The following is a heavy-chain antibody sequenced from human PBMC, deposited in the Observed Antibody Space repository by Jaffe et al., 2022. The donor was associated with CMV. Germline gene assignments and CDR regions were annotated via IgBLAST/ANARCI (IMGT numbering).Heavy chain of an antibody. D-gene: IGHD7-27*01. CDR2: ISGSGD. J-gene: IGHJ3*02. V-gene: IGHV3-23*01. CDR3: ATRSNAFNI. CDR1: GLALKNYA. Sequence: EVQLLESGGGLVQPGGSLRLSCAAPGLALKNYAMNWVRQSPGKGLEWVSEISGSGDNYADSVKGRFTVSRDNSKNTLYLQMNSLRVDDTAVYYCATRSNAFNIWGQGTMVTVSS.